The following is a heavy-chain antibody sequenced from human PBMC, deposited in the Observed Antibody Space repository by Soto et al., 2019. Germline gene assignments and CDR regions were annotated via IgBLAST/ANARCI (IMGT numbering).Heavy chain of an antibody. D-gene: IGHD3-9*01. CDR3: ARDQTYYDILTGYYPNYYYYGTDV. CDR1: EFTFSSYS. J-gene: IGHJ6*02. V-gene: IGHV3-48*02. CDR2: ISSSSSTI. Sequence: EVQLVESGGGLVQPGGSLRLSCAASEFTFSSYSMNWVRQAPGKGLEWVSYISSSSSTIYYADSVKGRFTISRDNAKNSPYLQMNSLRDEDTAVYYCARDQTYYDILTGYYPNYYYYGTDVWGQGTTVTVSS.